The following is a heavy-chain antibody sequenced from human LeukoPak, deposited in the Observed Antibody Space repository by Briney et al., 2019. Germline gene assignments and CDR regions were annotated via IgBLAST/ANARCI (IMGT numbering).Heavy chain of an antibody. D-gene: IGHD3-3*01. CDR3: AKPRIPFPIWSGSDS. CDR1: GFTFSNYA. J-gene: IGHJ4*02. CDR2: ISFDGSDK. V-gene: IGHV3-30*04. Sequence: PGGSLRLSSAASGFTFSNYAMHWVRQAPGKGLEWVAVISFDGSDKYYADSVKGRFTISRDNSKNTVFLQMDSLRGEDMAVYYCAKPRIPFPIWSGSDSWGQGTLVTVSS.